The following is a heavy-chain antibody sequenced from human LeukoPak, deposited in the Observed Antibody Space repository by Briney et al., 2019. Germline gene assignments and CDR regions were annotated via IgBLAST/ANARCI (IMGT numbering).Heavy chain of an antibody. CDR1: GYSFTSYW. V-gene: IGHV5-51*01. J-gene: IGHJ4*02. Sequence: GESLKISCKGSGYSFTSYWIGWVRQMPGKGLEWMGIIYPGDSDTRYSPSFQGQVTISADKSISTAYLQWSSLKASDTAMYYCARPSYYYYGSGSYYSLNFDYWGQGTLVTVSS. D-gene: IGHD3-10*01. CDR3: ARPSYYYYGSGSYYSLNFDY. CDR2: IYPGDSDT.